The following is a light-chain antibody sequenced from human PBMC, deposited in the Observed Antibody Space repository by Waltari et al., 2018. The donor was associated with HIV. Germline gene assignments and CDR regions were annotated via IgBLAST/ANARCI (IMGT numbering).Light chain of an antibody. J-gene: IGKJ5*01. V-gene: IGKV3-15*01. CDR3: QQYTNWPIT. CDR1: QSVSSN. Sequence: EIVMTQSPVTLSVSPGERATLSCRASQSVSSNLAWYQQKPGQAPRLLIYGASARATGIPAMLSGSGSGTEFTLTISSLQSEDFAVYYCQQYTNWPITFGQGTRLEIK. CDR2: GAS.